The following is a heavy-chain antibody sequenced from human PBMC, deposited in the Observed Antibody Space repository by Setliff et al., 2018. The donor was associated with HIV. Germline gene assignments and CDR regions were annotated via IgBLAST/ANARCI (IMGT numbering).Heavy chain of an antibody. Sequence: SVKVSCKASGGTFSSYSITWVRQAPGQGLEWVGGIIPVFGSANYAQKFQGRVTITADESTATAYLALTSLRSEDTAVYYCARAGIATSHNWFDHWGQGTLFTVSS. CDR3: ARAGIATSHNWFDH. CDR2: IIPVFGSA. D-gene: IGHD6-13*01. V-gene: IGHV1-69*13. CDR1: GGTFSSYS. J-gene: IGHJ5*02.